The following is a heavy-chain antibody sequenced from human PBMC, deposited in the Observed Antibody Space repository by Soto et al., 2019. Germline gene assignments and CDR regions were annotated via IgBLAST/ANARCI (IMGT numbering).Heavy chain of an antibody. CDR3: ARATGYYDILTRYSPYNSFDP. D-gene: IGHD3-9*01. V-gene: IGHV4-30-2*01. CDR1: GGSISSGGYS. CDR2: IYHSGST. Sequence: QLQLQESGSGLVKPSQTLSLTCAVSGGSISSGGYSWSWIRQPPGKVLEWIGYIYHSGSTYYNPSPNNRFTITIDRSKKQFSLKLSSLTAAVTAVYYCARATGYYDILTRYSPYNSFDPWGQGTPVTVSS. J-gene: IGHJ5*02.